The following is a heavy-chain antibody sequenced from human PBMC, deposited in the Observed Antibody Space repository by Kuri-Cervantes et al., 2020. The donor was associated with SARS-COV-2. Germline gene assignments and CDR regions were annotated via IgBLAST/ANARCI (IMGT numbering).Heavy chain of an antibody. Sequence: GESLKISCAASGFTFSSYAMSWVRQAPGKGLEWVSAISGSGGSTYYADSVKGRFTISRDNSKNTLYLQMNSLRAEDTAVYYCAKSLVVAAGREGRFDYWGQGTLVTVSS. CDR3: AKSLVVAAGREGRFDY. D-gene: IGHD2-15*01. CDR2: ISGSGGST. CDR1: GFTFSSYA. J-gene: IGHJ4*02. V-gene: IGHV3-23*01.